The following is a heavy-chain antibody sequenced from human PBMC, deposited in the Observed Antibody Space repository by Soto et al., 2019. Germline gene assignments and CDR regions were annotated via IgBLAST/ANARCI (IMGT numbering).Heavy chain of an antibody. V-gene: IGHV1-18*01. CDR2: ISDYNGDT. D-gene: IGHD1-26*01. CDR3: ARDAGGSYYYY. Sequence: QVQLVQSGAEVKKPGASVKVSCKASGYTFATYGISWVRQAPGQGLEWMGWISDYNGDTNYAQKLQGRVTMTRDTSTSTAYLELLSLRSDDTAAYFCARDAGGSYYYYWGQGTLVTVSS. J-gene: IGHJ4*02. CDR1: GYTFATYG.